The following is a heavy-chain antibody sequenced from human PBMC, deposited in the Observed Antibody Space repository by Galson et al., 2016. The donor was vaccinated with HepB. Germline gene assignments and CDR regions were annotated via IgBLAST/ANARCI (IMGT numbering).Heavy chain of an antibody. CDR3: AKDVGWELGYFDP. D-gene: IGHD1-26*01. CDR2: ISYDGSNK. CDR1: GFAFSSYG. V-gene: IGHV3-30*18. J-gene: IGHJ5*02. Sequence: SLRLSCAASGFAFSSYGMHWVRQAPGKGLEWLALISYDGSNKNYADSVKGRFTISRDNSKDTLFLQMNSLGPEDTAVYFCAKDVGWELGYFDPWGQGTLVTVSS.